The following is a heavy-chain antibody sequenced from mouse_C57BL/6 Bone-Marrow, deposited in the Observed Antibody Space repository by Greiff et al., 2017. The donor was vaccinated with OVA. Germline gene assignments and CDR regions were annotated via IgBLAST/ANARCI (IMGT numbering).Heavy chain of an antibody. CDR1: GYSFTGYY. CDR2: INPSTGGT. CDR3: ARWDYGNYEAMDY. D-gene: IGHD2-1*01. J-gene: IGHJ4*01. Sequence: VQLKQSGPELVKPGASVKISCKASGYSFTGYYMNWVKQSPEKSLEWIGEINPSTGGTTYNQKFKAKATLTVDKSSSTAYMQLKSLTSEDSAVYYCARWDYGNYEAMDYWGQGTSVTVSS. V-gene: IGHV1-42*01.